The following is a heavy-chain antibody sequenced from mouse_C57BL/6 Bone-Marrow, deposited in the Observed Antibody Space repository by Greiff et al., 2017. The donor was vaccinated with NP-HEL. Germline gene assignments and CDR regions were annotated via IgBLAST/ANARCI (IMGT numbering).Heavy chain of an antibody. CDR1: GYTFTSYG. Sequence: VQLQQSGAELARPGASVKLSCKASGYTFTSYGISWVKQRPGQGLEWIGEIYPRSGNTYYNEKFKGKATLTADKSSSTAYMELRSLTSEDSAVYYCARGGGSSCHWYFDVWGTGTTVTVSS. CDR2: IYPRSGNT. J-gene: IGHJ1*03. V-gene: IGHV1-81*01. D-gene: IGHD1-1*01. CDR3: ARGGGSSCHWYFDV.